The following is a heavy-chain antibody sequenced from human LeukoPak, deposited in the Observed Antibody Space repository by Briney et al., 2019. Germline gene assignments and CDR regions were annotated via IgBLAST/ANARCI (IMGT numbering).Heavy chain of an antibody. CDR3: ARALGNYDAFDI. V-gene: IGHV4-31*01. Sequence: PSQTLSLTCTVSGGSITSGGHYWNWIRQHPGKGLEWIGYIYYSGSTYYNPSLKSPVTISVDTSKNQFSLKLSSVTAADTAVYYCARALGNYDAFDIWGQGTMVTASS. D-gene: IGHD1-1*01. J-gene: IGHJ3*02. CDR2: IYYSGST. CDR1: GGSITSGGHY.